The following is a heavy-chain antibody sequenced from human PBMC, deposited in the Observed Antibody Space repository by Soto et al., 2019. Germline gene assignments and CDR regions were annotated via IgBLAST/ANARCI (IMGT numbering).Heavy chain of an antibody. CDR2: IWHDGSNK. J-gene: IGHJ6*01. CDR1: RLIFKTYG. V-gene: IGHV3-33*08. CDR3: ARFKGGSRNWYQYYGMDV. Sequence: SPRHSSAASRLIFKTYGTHWSRQHSGKRLEWVGVIWHDGSNKYYGDSVKGRFTISRDNSKSTLYLQMNSLRAEDTAVYYCARFKGGSRNWYQYYGMDVWGQGITVTGSS. D-gene: IGHD6-13*01.